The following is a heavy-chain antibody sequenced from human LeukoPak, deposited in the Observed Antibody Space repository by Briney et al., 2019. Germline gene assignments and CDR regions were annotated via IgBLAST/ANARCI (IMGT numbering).Heavy chain of an antibody. J-gene: IGHJ4*02. CDR1: GFSFSTYG. D-gene: IGHD3-16*01. V-gene: IGHV3-23*01. Sequence: TGGSLRLSCAGSGFSFSTYGMTWVRQAPGKGLEWVSSVSSSGETTYYADSVKGRFTISRDNSKNTLYLQMNSLRDEDTAVYYCAKFEFGFWGQGTLVTVSS. CDR3: AKFEFGF. CDR2: VSSSGETT.